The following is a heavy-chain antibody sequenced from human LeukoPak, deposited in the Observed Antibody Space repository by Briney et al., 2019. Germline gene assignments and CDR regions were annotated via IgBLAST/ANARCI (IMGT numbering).Heavy chain of an antibody. D-gene: IGHD3-10*01. CDR1: GFTFSSYW. CDR3: ARDPPSGAFDI. CDR2: IKQDGSEK. Sequence: GGSLRLSCAASGFTFSSYWMSWVRQAPGKGLEWVANIKQDGSEKYYVDSVKGRLTISRDNAKNSLYLQMNSLRAEDTAVYYCARDPPSGAFDIWGQGTMVTVSS. J-gene: IGHJ3*02. V-gene: IGHV3-7*01.